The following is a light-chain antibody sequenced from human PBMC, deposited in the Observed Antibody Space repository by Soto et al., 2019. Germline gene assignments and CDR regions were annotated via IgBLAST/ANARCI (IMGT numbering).Light chain of an antibody. J-gene: IGLJ2*01. CDR2: SNS. V-gene: IGLV1-47*01. CDR1: SSNIGSNS. CDR3: AAWDDSLSGVV. Sequence: QSVLTQPPSASGTPGQRVTISCSGSSSNIGSNSVHWYQQLPGTAPKLLIYSNSQRPSGVPERISGSKSGTSASLAISGLRSEDKADYYCAAWDDSLSGVVFGGGTKVTVL.